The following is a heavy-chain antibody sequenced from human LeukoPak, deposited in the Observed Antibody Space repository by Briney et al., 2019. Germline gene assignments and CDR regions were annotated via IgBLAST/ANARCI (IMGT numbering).Heavy chain of an antibody. Sequence: GGSLRLSCAASGFTFSSYAMHWVRQAPGKGLEWVAVISYDGSNKYYADSVKGRFTISRDNSKNTLYLQMNSLRAEDTAVYYCARDRTVVGATRTFDYWGQGTLVTASS. CDR3: ARDRTVVGATRTFDY. V-gene: IGHV3-30-3*01. CDR1: GFTFSSYA. CDR2: ISYDGSNK. D-gene: IGHD1-26*01. J-gene: IGHJ4*02.